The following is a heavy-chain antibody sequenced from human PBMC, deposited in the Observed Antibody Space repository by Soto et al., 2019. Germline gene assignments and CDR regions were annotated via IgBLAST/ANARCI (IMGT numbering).Heavy chain of an antibody. CDR3: ARDGTFDV. V-gene: IGHV3-66*01. Sequence: EVQLVESGGGLVQPGGSLRLSCAASGFTVSSKYMNWVRQAPGKGLEWVSVIYSGGSTYYADSVKGRFTISRDNSKNTLYLQMNRLRAEDTAVCYCARDGTFDVWGRGTLVTVSS. CDR2: IYSGGST. D-gene: IGHD1-26*01. CDR1: GFTVSSKY. J-gene: IGHJ2*01.